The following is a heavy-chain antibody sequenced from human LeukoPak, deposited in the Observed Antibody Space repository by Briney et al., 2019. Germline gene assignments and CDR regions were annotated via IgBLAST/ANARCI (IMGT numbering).Heavy chain of an antibody. D-gene: IGHD5-18*01. Sequence: GGSLRLSCAASEFTFSDYSMNWVRQAPGKGLEWVSSISSSSSYIYYADSVKGRFTISRDNAKNSLYLQMNSLRAEDTAVYYCARADWDTAMIDYWGQGTLVTVSS. CDR1: EFTFSDYS. J-gene: IGHJ4*02. CDR2: ISSSSSYI. CDR3: ARADWDTAMIDY. V-gene: IGHV3-21*01.